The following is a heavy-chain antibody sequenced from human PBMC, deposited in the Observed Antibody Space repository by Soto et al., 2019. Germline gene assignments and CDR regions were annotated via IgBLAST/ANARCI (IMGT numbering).Heavy chain of an antibody. CDR2: IKSRGDRGTT. J-gene: IGHJ4*02. D-gene: IGHD3-3*01. V-gene: IGHV3-15*01. CDR1: GFTFSNTW. CDR3: TTSLFAVLPDY. Sequence: SGGSLRLSCAASGFTFSNTWMSWVRQTPGKGLEWVGHIKSRGDRGTTHYAASVKGRFTISRDDSRDTLYLQMTSLKTEDTAVYYCTTSLFAVLPDYWGRGTLVTVSS.